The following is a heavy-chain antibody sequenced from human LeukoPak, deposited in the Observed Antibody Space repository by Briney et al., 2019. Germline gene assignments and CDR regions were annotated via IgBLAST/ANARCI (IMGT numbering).Heavy chain of an antibody. CDR1: GFTFTTYW. V-gene: IGHV3-7*01. J-gene: IGHJ1*01. CDR2: IKQDGSEK. CDR3: AREPPGGYSSSWYLTSCFHH. Sequence: GGSLRLSCAASGFTFTTYWMSWVRQAPGKGLEWVANIKQDGSEKYYVDSVEGRFTISRDNAKNSLYLQMNSLRADDTAVYFCAREPPGGYSSSWYLTSCFHHWGQGTLVTVSS. D-gene: IGHD6-13*01.